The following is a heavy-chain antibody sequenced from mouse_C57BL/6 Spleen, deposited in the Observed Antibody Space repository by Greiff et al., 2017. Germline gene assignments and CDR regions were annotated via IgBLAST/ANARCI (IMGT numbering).Heavy chain of an antibody. CDR2: IRSKSNNYAN. CDR3: VIHEGGYAMDY. J-gene: IGHJ4*01. CDR1: GFSFNTYA. Sequence: VQLKESGGGLVQPKGSLKLSCAASGFSFNTYAMNWVRQAPGKGLEWVARIRSKSNNYANDYADSVKARFTISRDDSERMLYLQMNNLKTDDTAMYDCVIHEGGYAMDYWGQGTSVTVSS. V-gene: IGHV10-1*01.